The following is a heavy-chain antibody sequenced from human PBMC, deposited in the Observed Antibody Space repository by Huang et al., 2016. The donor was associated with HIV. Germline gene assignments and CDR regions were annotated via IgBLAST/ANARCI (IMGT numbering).Heavy chain of an antibody. CDR3: ARDGPERSSGNYGASDY. CDR1: GVSFSGYY. V-gene: IGHV4-34*01. J-gene: IGHJ4*02. CDR2: MYDSRST. Sequence: QVQLQQWGAGLLKPSETLSPTCAVYGVSFSGYYWRWIRQPSGKGLEWIGEMYDSRSTNSNPSLKSRVTVSVDPSKNQCSRRLSSVTAADTAVYYCARDGPERSSGNYGASDYWGQGTLVTVSS. D-gene: IGHD1-26*01.